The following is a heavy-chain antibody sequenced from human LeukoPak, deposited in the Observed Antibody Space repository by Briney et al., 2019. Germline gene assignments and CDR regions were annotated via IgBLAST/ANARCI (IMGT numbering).Heavy chain of an antibody. V-gene: IGHV1-2*02. J-gene: IGHJ6*04. CDR2: INPGSGDT. Sequence: ASVKGSCKASGYTFTGYFMHWVRQAPGQGLEWMGWINPGSGDTKYAQKCQGRVTMTRDTSISTAYMELSRLRSDDTAVYYCSRGVVVAADPTDVWGKGTTVTVSS. CDR1: GYTFTGYF. CDR3: SRGVVVAADPTDV. D-gene: IGHD2-15*01.